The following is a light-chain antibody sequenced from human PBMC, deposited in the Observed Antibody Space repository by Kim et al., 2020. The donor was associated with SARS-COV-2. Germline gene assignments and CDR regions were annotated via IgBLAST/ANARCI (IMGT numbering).Light chain of an antibody. CDR1: KLGEKH. J-gene: IGLJ2*01. V-gene: IGLV3-1*01. CDR3: QAWDRGTVI. CDR2: QDK. Sequence: SYELTQPPSVSVSPGQTASITCSGDKLGEKHTSWYQQKPGQAPVLVIYQDKKRPSGIPERFSASNSGNSATLTISETQAMDEADYYRQAWDRGTVIFGGGTQLTVL.